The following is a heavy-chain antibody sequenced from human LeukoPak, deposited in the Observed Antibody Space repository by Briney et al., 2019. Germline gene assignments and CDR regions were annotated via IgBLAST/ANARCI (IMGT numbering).Heavy chain of an antibody. V-gene: IGHV3-30*04. CDR1: GFTFSSYA. CDR3: ARDRGAMIVVVTIDF. CDR2: TSYDGSNK. J-gene: IGHJ4*02. D-gene: IGHD3-22*01. Sequence: EGSLRLSCAASGFTFSSYAMHWVRQAPGKGLEWVAVTSYDGSNKYYADSVKGRFTISRDSSKNTLYLQMNSLRAEDTAVYYCARDRGAMIVVVTIDFWGQGTLVTVSS.